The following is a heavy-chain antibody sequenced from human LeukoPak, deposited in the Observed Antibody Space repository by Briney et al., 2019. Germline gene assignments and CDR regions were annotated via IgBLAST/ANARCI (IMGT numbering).Heavy chain of an antibody. J-gene: IGHJ4*02. D-gene: IGHD2-8*01. CDR1: GYTFTSYD. V-gene: IGHV1-8*01. CDR3: ARQYCTNGVCYSSVDY. Sequence: AXXXVSCKASGYTFTSYDINWVRQAPGQGLEWMGWMNPNRGNTDYAQKFQARVTMTSNTSISTAYMELSSLRSEDTALYYCARQYCTNGVCYSSVDYWGQGTLVTVSS. CDR2: MNPNRGNT.